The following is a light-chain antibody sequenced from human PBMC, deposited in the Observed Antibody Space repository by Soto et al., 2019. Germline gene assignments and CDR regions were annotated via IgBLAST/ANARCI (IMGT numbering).Light chain of an antibody. J-gene: IGKJ2*01. CDR1: QTVARN. CDR2: GAS. Sequence: EIMMTQSPATLSVSPGERATLSCRASQTVARNLAWYQQKPGQAPRLLIHGASTRATGVSARFSGSGSGTEFTLTISSLQSEDFAVYYCQQYNNWPPQYTFGQGTKLQIK. CDR3: QQYNNWPPQYT. V-gene: IGKV3-15*01.